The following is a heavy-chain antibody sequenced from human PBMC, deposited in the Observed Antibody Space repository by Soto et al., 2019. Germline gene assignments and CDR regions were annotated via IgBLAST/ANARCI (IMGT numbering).Heavy chain of an antibody. Sequence: PGGSLRLSCAASGFTFTGYYMSWIRQAPGKGLEFVSYISYTSSSTNYADSVKGRFTISRDNAQNSLYLQMNSLRVEDTAVYYCARDLRGDVWGQGTTVTVS. CDR1: GFTFTGYY. J-gene: IGHJ6*02. CDR2: ISYTSSST. CDR3: ARDLRGDV. V-gene: IGHV3-11*06.